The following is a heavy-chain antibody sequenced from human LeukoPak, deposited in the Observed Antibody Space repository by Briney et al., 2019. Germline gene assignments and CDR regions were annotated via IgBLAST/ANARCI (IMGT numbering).Heavy chain of an antibody. J-gene: IGHJ6*02. CDR2: INSDGSSI. V-gene: IGHV3-74*01. D-gene: IGHD3-22*01. CDR3: ARDIMIVVVITKDYYGMDV. Sequence: PGGSLRLSCAASEFTFSSYWMHWVRQAPGKGLVWVSRINSDGSSITYADSVKGRFTISRDNAKNTLYLQMNSLRAEDTAVYYCARDIMIVVVITKDYYGMDVWGQGTTVTVSS. CDR1: EFTFSSYW.